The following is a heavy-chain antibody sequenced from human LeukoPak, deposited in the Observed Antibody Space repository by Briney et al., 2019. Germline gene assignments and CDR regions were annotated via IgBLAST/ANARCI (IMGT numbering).Heavy chain of an antibody. V-gene: IGHV3-48*03. CDR3: ATLTVATSFDY. J-gene: IGHJ4*02. D-gene: IGHD5-12*01. Sequence: PGGSLRLSCAASGFSFSVYEMHWVRQAPGKGLEWISDISSSGATIYYADSAKGRFTISRDNAKNSLYLQMNSLRAEDTAVYYCATLTVATSFDYWGQGTLVTVSS. CDR1: GFSFSVYE. CDR2: ISSSGATI.